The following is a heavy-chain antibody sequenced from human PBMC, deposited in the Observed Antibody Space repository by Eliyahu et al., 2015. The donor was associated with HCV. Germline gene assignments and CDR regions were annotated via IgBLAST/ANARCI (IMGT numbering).Heavy chain of an antibody. CDR3: TTGGSGYYYVGQGTFDY. CDR1: GFTFSNAW. Sequence: EVQLVESGGGLVKPGGSLRLSCAASGFTFSNAWMSWVRQAPGKGLGWVGRIKSKTDGGTTDYAAPVKGRFTISRDDSKNTLYLQMNSLKTEDTAVYYCTTGGSGYYYVGQGTFDYWGQGTLVTVSS. CDR2: IKSKTDGGTT. J-gene: IGHJ4*01. V-gene: IGHV3-15*01. D-gene: IGHD3-22*01.